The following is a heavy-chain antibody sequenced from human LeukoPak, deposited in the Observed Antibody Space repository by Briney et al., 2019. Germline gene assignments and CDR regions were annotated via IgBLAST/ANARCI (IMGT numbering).Heavy chain of an antibody. CDR1: AFDFGRYY. D-gene: IGHD5-12*01. CDR3: TRDEAGTGATYSFDF. V-gene: IGHV3-7*01. J-gene: IGHJ4*02. Sequence: GGSGRLSCKAAAFDFGRYYIGWVRQPPGKGLEWLANIKYDGTYINYKDSVKGRLTLSRGKSKKSVWLRMNSVRTKDTAVYYCTRDEAGTGATYSFDFWGRGTLVTVSS. CDR2: IKYDGTYI.